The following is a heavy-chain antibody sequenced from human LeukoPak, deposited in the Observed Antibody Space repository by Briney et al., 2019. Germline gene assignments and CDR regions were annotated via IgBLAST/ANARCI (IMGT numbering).Heavy chain of an antibody. J-gene: IGHJ4*02. D-gene: IGHD5-12*01. CDR2: INPNSGGT. Sequence: ASVKVSCKASGYTFTNYYMHWVRQAPGQGLEWMGIINPNSGGTNYAQKFQGRVTMTRDTSISTAYMELSRLRSDDTAVYYCARATGYSGYDQADYWGQGTLVTVSS. V-gene: IGHV1-2*02. CDR1: GYTFTNYY. CDR3: ARATGYSGYDQADY.